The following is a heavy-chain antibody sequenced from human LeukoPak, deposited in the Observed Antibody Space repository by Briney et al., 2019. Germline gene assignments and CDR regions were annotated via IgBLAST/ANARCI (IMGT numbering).Heavy chain of an antibody. CDR3: ARDYVGATTPYFDY. J-gene: IGHJ4*02. V-gene: IGHV3-23*01. Sequence: GGSLRLSCAASGFTFSSYAMSWVRQAPGKGLEWVSAISGSGGSTYYADSVKGRFTISRDNSKNTLYLQMNSLRAEDTAVYYCARDYVGATTPYFDYWGQGTLVTVSS. CDR2: ISGSGGST. CDR1: GFTFSSYA. D-gene: IGHD1-26*01.